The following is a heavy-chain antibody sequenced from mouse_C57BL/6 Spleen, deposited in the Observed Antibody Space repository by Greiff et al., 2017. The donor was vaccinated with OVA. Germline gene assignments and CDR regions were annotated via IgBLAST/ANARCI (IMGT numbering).Heavy chain of an antibody. CDR1: GFTFSDYG. Sequence: EVKLVESGGGLVQPGGSLKLSCAASGFTFSDYGMAWVRQAPRKGPEWVAFISNLAYSIYYADPVTGRFTFSRANAKYTLYLKKSDLRSEDTAMYYCARHNCDSAMDYWGQGTSVTVSS. D-gene: IGHD1-3*01. CDR3: ARHNCDSAMDY. J-gene: IGHJ4*01. CDR2: ISNLAYSI. V-gene: IGHV5-15*04.